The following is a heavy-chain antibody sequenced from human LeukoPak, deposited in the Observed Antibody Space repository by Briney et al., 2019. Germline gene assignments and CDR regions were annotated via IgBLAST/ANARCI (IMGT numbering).Heavy chain of an antibody. CDR2: ISYDGSNK. CDR3: ATDRGWRTSGYYLYYFEY. J-gene: IGHJ4*02. CDR1: GFTFSSYA. D-gene: IGHD3-3*01. V-gene: IGHV3-30-3*01. Sequence: GKSLRLSCAASGFTFSSYAMHWVRQAPGKGLEWVAVISYDGSNKYYADSVKGRFTISRDNSKNTLYLQMNSLRAEDTAVYYCATDRGWRTSGYYLYYFEYWGQGTLVTYSS.